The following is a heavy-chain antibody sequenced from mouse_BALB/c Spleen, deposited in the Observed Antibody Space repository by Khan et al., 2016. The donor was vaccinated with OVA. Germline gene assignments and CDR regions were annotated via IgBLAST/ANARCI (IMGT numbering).Heavy chain of an antibody. CDR1: GYSITSNYA. CDR3: ARQNYYGYALDY. D-gene: IGHD1-1*01. V-gene: IGHV3-2*02. Sequence: EVQLQESGPGLVKPSQSLSLTCTVTGYSITSNYAWSWIRQFPGNKLEWMGYISYSGSTNYNPSLKSRISVTRDTSENQFFLQLNYVTTGDTATYYCARQNYYGYALDYWGQGTSVTVSS. J-gene: IGHJ4*01. CDR2: ISYSGST.